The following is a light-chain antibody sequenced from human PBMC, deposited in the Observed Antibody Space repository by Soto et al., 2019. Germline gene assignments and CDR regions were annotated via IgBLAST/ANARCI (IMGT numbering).Light chain of an antibody. CDR1: SSNIGAGRD. J-gene: IGLJ1*01. Sequence: SVVTQPPSVSGAPGQRVIISCTGSSSNIGAGRDVHWYRQFPGEAPKFLISDSNHRPSGVPDRFSVSKSGASASLAITGLRPEDEGDYFCQSYGTSLSGLYVFGTGTKLTVL. CDR2: DSN. V-gene: IGLV1-40*03. CDR3: QSYGTSLSGLYV.